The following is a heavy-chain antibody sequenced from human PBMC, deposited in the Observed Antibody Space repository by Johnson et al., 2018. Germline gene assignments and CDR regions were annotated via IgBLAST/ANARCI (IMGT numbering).Heavy chain of an antibody. J-gene: IGHJ6*03. V-gene: IGHV3-9*01. CDR1: GFIFDDYA. CDR3: AKGISSMITLHYYYMDV. D-gene: IGHD3-16*01. CDR2: ISWNSANL. Sequence: VQLQESGGGLVQPGRSLRLSCAASGFIFDDYAMHWVRQVPEKGLEWVSSISWNSANLGYAGSVKGRFTISRATAKDSLSLQMNSLKPEDTALYSCAKGISSMITLHYYYMDVWGRGTTGTGSS.